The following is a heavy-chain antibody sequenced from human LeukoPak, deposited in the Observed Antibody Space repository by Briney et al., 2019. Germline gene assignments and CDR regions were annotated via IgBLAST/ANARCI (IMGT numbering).Heavy chain of an antibody. J-gene: IGHJ4*02. D-gene: IGHD3-16*01. CDR1: GFTFRPYD. CDR3: ARHTTVAGGRYFHY. CDR2: ISGSGRDI. V-gene: IGHV3-23*01. Sequence: GGSLRLSCAAFGFTFRPYDMSWVRQAPGKGPEWVAGISGSGRDIHYADAVRGRFTISSDTSKTTLYLQMNSLRAEDTAIYYCARHTTVAGGRYFHYWGQGTMVTVSS.